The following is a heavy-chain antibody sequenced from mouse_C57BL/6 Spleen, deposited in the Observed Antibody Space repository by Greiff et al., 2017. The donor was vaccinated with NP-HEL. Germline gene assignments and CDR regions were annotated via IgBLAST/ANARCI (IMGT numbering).Heavy chain of an antibody. CDR1: GFTFSNYW. CDR3: TGRYDYDVDY. Sequence: EVQLQQSGGGLVQPGGSMKLSCVASGFTFSNYWMNWVRQSPEKGLEWVAQIRLKSDNYATHYAESVKGRFTISRDDSKSSVYLQMNNLRAEDTGIYYCTGRYDYDVDYWGQGTTLTVSS. V-gene: IGHV6-3*01. CDR2: IRLKSDNYAT. J-gene: IGHJ2*01. D-gene: IGHD2-4*01.